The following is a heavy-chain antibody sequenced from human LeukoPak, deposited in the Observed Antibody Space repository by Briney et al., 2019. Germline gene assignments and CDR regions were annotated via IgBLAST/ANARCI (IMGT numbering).Heavy chain of an antibody. CDR2: ISPYNGNT. Sequence: GASVKVSCKASGYIFTSYGINWVRQAPGQGLEWMGWISPYNGNTNYAQRVQGRVTMTTDTSTSTAYMELRSLRSDDTAVYYCARDGNGYFPAGIDNWSDPWGQGTLVTVSS. D-gene: IGHD5-24*01. CDR1: GYIFTSYG. J-gene: IGHJ5*02. V-gene: IGHV1-18*01. CDR3: ARDGNGYFPAGIDNWSDP.